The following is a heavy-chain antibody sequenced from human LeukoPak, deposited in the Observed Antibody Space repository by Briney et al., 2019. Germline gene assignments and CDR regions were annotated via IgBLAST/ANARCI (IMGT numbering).Heavy chain of an antibody. Sequence: SVKVSCKASGGTFSSYAISWVRQAPGQGLEWMGGIIPIFGTANYAQKFQGRVTITTDESTSTAYMELSSLRSEDTAVYYCAGEGGYCSGGSCYFVSPYYFDYWGQGTLVTVSS. CDR2: IIPIFGTA. V-gene: IGHV1-69*05. CDR3: AGEGGYCSGGSCYFVSPYYFDY. J-gene: IGHJ4*02. D-gene: IGHD2-15*01. CDR1: GGTFSSYA.